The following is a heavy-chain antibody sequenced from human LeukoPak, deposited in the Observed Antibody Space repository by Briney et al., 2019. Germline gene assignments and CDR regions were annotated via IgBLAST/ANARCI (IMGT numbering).Heavy chain of an antibody. D-gene: IGHD3-22*01. CDR2: IKQDGSEK. J-gene: IGHJ4*02. V-gene: IGHV3-7*01. CDR1: RFTFSDYY. CDR3: ARRGYYYDSSGYYLGGFDY. Sequence: TGGSLRLSCAASRFTFSDYYMTWVRQAPGKGLEWVANIKQDGSEKYYVDSVKGRFTISRDNAKNSLYLQMNSLRAEDTAVYYCARRGYYYDSSGYYLGGFDYWGRGTLVTVSS.